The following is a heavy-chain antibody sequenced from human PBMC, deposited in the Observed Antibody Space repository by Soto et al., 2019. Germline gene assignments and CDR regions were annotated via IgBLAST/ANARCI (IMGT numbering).Heavy chain of an antibody. J-gene: IGHJ4*02. CDR3: ARGIFGSGTANDY. D-gene: IGHD3-10*01. Sequence: EVQLVESGGGLVQPGGSLRLSCAASGFTFSGSWMQWVRQAPGKGLVWVSRINGDGSGTSYADFVKGRFTISRDDAKNTLFLQMNGLRAEDTAVYYCARGIFGSGTANDYWGKGTLVTVSS. V-gene: IGHV3-74*01. CDR1: GFTFSGSW. CDR2: INGDGSGT.